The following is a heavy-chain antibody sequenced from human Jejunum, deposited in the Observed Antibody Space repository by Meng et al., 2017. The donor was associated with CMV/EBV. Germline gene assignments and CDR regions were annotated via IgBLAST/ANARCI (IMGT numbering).Heavy chain of an antibody. CDR2: MYGGTTGT. Sequence: SGFAFSAYSKKWIGQAPGKGLRWVSIMYGGTTGTLYADSVKSRFTISRDDSKRTVYLQMNSLRAEDTAVYFCAKDTTPDSRFNLDHWGQGTLVTVSS. V-gene: IGHV3-23*03. D-gene: IGHD1-1*01. CDR1: GFAFSAYS. CDR3: AKDTTPDSRFNLDH. J-gene: IGHJ4*02.